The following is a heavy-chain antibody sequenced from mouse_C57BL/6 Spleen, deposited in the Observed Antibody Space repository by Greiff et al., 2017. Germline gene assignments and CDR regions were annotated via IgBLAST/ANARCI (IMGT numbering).Heavy chain of an antibody. Sequence: VQVVESGAELVKPGASVKISCKASGYAFSSYWMNWVKQRPGKGLEWIGQIYPGDGDTNYTGKFKGKATLTATKSASTAYMQLSSLTSEDSAVYFCARSGEGAFAYWGQGTLVTVSA. CDR3: ARSGEGAFAY. CDR2: IYPGDGDT. J-gene: IGHJ3*01. CDR1: GYAFSSYW. V-gene: IGHV1-80*01. D-gene: IGHD4-1*01.